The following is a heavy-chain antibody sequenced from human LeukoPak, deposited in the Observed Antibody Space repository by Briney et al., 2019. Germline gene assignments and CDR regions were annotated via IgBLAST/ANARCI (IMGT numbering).Heavy chain of an antibody. CDR3: ARIHRYCSGGACYVLDN. Sequence: SETLSLTCTVSGGSISSSSYYWGWIRQPPGRGLEWIGYVYYSGSTNYNPSFKSRITISVDTSRNQFSLQLSSVTAADTAVYYCARIHRYCSGGACYVLDNWGQGTLVAVSS. CDR2: VYYSGST. CDR1: GGSISSSSYY. V-gene: IGHV4-61*05. J-gene: IGHJ4*02. D-gene: IGHD2-15*01.